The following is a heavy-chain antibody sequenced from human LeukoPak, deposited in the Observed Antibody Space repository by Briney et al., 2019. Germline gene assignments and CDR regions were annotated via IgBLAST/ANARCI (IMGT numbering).Heavy chain of an antibody. V-gene: IGHV4-59*01. CDR1: GGSISSYY. CDR2: IYYSGST. Sequence: SETLSLTCTVSGGSISSYYWSWIRQPPGKGLEWIGYIYYSGSTNYNPSLKSRVTISVDTSKNQFSLKLSSVTAADTAVYYCARVETYWGYDYVWGSYRSNWFDPWGQGTLVTVSS. J-gene: IGHJ5*02. D-gene: IGHD3-16*02. CDR3: ARVETYWGYDYVWGSYRSNWFDP.